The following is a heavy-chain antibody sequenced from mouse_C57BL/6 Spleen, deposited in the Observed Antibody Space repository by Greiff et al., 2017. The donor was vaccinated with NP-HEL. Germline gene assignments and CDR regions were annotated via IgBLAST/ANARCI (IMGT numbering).Heavy chain of an antibody. V-gene: IGHV1-26*01. Sequence: VQLQQSGPELVKPGASVKISCKASGYTFTDYYMNWVKQSHGKSLEWIGDINPNNGGTSYNQKFKGKATLTVDKSSSTAYMELRSLTSEDSAVYYCARTYDGYYEGFFDYWGQGTTLTVSS. CDR2: INPNNGGT. CDR3: ARTYDGYYEGFFDY. J-gene: IGHJ2*01. CDR1: GYTFTDYY. D-gene: IGHD2-3*01.